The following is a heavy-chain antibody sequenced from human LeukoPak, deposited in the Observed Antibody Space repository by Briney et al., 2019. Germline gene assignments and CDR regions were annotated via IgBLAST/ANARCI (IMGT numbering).Heavy chain of an antibody. CDR1: GFTFSRYS. D-gene: IGHD2-2*01. CDR2: ISSSGSSI. CDR3: AKGWGPAAHHFADYYYMDV. Sequence: PGGSLRLSCAASGFTFSRYSVNWVRQPPGKGLEWLSYISSSGSSIYYAESVKGRLTISRDNAKNSLYLQMNSLRVEDTAVYYCAKGWGPAAHHFADYYYMDVWGKGTTVTVSS. V-gene: IGHV3-48*01. J-gene: IGHJ6*03.